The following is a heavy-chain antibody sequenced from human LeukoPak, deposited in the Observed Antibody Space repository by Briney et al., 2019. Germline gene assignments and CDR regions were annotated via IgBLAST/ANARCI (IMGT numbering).Heavy chain of an antibody. CDR3: ARDAGSYGSGSEPFDY. D-gene: IGHD3-10*01. CDR1: GYTFTSYG. CDR2: INVYIGGA. V-gene: IGHV1-2*02. Sequence: ASVKVSCKASGYTFTSYGISWVRQAPGQGLEWMGCINVYIGGAHYAQKFQDRLSMTRDTSINTAYMELSSLRSDDTAVYYCARDAGSYGSGSEPFDYWGQGTLVTVSS. J-gene: IGHJ4*02.